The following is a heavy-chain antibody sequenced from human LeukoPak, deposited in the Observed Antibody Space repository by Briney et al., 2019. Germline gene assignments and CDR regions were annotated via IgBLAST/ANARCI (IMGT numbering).Heavy chain of an antibody. V-gene: IGHV3-23*01. CDR3: AKDLSRGYCSSTSCYDAFDI. Sequence: TGGSLRLSCAASGFTFSSYAMSWVRQAPGKGLEWVSAISGSGGSTYYADSVKGRFTISRDNSKNTLYLQMNSLRAEDTAVYYCAKDLSRGYCSSTSCYDAFDIWGQGTMVTVSS. D-gene: IGHD2-2*01. CDR1: GFTFSSYA. CDR2: ISGSGGST. J-gene: IGHJ3*02.